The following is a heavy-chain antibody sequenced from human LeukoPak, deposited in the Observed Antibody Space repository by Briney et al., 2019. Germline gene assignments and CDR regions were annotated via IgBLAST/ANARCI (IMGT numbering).Heavy chain of an antibody. CDR3: ARSRGVSDY. V-gene: IGHV3-48*02. CDR1: GFTFSNYG. CDR2: ISTSSSTI. Sequence: PGGSLRLSCAASGFTFSNYGMYWVRQAPGKGLEWVSYISTSSSTIYYADSVKGRFTISRDNAKNSLYLQMSSLRDDDTAVYFCARSRGVSDYWGQGTLVTVSS. J-gene: IGHJ4*02. D-gene: IGHD3-10*01.